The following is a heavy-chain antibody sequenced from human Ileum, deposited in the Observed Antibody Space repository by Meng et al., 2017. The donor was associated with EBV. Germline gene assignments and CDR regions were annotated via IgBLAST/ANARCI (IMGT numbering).Heavy chain of an antibody. J-gene: IGHJ4*02. Sequence: QILLNECGPSPANPPPTHSLTCTFSGFALSTSGLGVGWIRQPSGKALEWLALIYWDDDKRYSPSLKSRLTITKDTSKNQVVLTMTNMDPVDTATYYCAHSDPLEMATCFDYWGQGTLVTVSS. CDR1: GFALSTSGLG. V-gene: IGHV2-5*02. D-gene: IGHD5-24*01. CDR3: AHSDPLEMATCFDY. CDR2: IYWDDDK.